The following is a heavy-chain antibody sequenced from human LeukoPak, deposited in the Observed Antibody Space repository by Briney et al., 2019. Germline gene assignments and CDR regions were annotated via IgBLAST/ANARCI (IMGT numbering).Heavy chain of an antibody. CDR2: IYYSGST. CDR3: ARDSWDNIVVAPGATFFDY. J-gene: IGHJ4*02. V-gene: IGHV4-39*07. D-gene: IGHD2-15*01. CDR1: GGSISSSSYY. Sequence: YPSETLSLTCTVSGGSISSSSYYWGWIRQPPGKGLEWIGSIYYSGSTYYNPSLKSRVTISVDTSKNQFSLKLSSVTAADTAVYYCARDSWDNIVVAPGATFFDYWGQGTLVTVSS.